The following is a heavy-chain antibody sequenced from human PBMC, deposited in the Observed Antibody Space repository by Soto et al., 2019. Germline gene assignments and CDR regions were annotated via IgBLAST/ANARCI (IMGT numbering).Heavy chain of an antibody. Sequence: QVQVVQSAAEIKEPGSSVRVSCTASGGGTLSNDGISWLRQAPGQGLEWLGRIIPFFGTPDYSQSFQGRLTITADASTGTIYMDLRSLKSDDTAVYFCAREVVTKTTWGSLDSCGQGTLVTVSS. V-gene: IGHV1-69*01. J-gene: IGHJ4*02. D-gene: IGHD2-21*02. CDR2: IIPFFGTP. CDR1: GGGTLSNDG. CDR3: AREVVTKTTWGSLDS.